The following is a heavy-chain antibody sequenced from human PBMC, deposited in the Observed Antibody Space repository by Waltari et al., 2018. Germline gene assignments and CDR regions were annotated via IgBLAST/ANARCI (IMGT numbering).Heavy chain of an antibody. CDR1: GGSISSSSYY. D-gene: IGHD6-19*01. CDR2: IYTSGST. CDR3: AREGRPPQAAVADY. J-gene: IGHJ4*02. Sequence: QVQLQESGPGLVKPSQTLSLTCNVSGGSISSSSYYWSWIRQPAGKGLEWIGRIYTSGSTNYNPSLKSRVTMSVDTSKNQFSLKLSSVTAADTAVYYCAREGRPPQAAVADYWGQGTLVTVSS. V-gene: IGHV4-61*02.